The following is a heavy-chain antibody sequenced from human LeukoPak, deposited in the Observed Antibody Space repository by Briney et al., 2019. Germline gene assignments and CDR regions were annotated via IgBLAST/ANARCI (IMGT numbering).Heavy chain of an antibody. CDR1: GFTFSSYG. CDR3: ATDGREGYGSSGYFDC. V-gene: IGHV3-30*03. Sequence: GGSLRLSCAASGFTFSSYGMHWVRQAPGKGLEWGAVISYDGSNKYYADSVKGRFTISRDNSKNTLYLQMNSVSAEDTAVYYCATDGREGYGSSGYFDCWGQGTLVTVSS. CDR2: ISYDGSNK. J-gene: IGHJ4*02. D-gene: IGHD3-22*01.